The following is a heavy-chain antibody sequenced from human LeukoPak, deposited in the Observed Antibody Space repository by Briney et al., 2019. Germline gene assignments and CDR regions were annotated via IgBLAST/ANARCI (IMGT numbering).Heavy chain of an antibody. Sequence: MTSETLSLTCTVSGDSINSSYWSWLRQPPGKGLEWIGYMFHSGSTNYNPSLKSRVTISVDTSRSQFSLRLTSATAADTAVYYCARGGGLWFGEPNNWFDPWGQGILVTVAS. CDR1: GDSINSSY. V-gene: IGHV4-59*01. D-gene: IGHD3-10*01. J-gene: IGHJ5*02. CDR3: ARGGGLWFGEPNNWFDP. CDR2: MFHSGST.